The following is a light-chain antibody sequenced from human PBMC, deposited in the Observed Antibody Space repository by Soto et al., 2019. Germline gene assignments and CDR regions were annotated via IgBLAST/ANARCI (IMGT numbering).Light chain of an antibody. J-gene: IGKJ5*01. CDR3: QQSDSVHIT. CDR1: QSISSN. Sequence: DLQMTQSPSCLSESVGDRFTITCRASQSISSNLNWYQQKPGKAPQLLLHSASSLQSGVPSRFSGSGSGTDFTLTISSLQHEDFATYYCQQSDSVHITFGQGTRLEI. CDR2: SAS. V-gene: IGKV1-39*01.